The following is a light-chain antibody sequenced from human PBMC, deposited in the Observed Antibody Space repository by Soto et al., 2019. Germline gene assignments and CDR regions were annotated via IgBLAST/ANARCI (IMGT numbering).Light chain of an antibody. V-gene: IGKV1-9*01. CDR3: QQLNSYHLFT. CDR2: AAS. J-gene: IGKJ3*01. CDR1: QGISSY. Sequence: DIQLTQPPSFLSASVGDRVTITCRASQGISSYLAWYQQKPGKAPKLLIYAASTLQSGVPSRFSGSGSGTEFTLTISSLQPEDFATYYCQQLNSYHLFTFGPGTKVDIK.